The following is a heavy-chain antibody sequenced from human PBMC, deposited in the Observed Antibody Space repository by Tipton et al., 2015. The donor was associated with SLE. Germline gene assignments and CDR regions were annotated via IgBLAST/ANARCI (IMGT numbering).Heavy chain of an antibody. J-gene: IGHJ4*02. CDR2: IYSSGST. CDR3: ARGGGSYYDY. D-gene: IGHD1-26*01. V-gene: IGHV4-4*07. Sequence: TLSLTCTVSGGPISGYYWSWIRQPAGKGLEWIGRIYSSGSTIYNPSLKSRLTLSLDTSKNQFSLRVRSVTAADTAVYYCARGGGSYYDYWGQGTLVTVSS. CDR1: GGPISGYY.